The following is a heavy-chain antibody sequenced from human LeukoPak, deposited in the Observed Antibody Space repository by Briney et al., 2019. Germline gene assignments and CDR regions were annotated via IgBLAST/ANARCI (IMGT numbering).Heavy chain of an antibody. V-gene: IGHV4-61*02. CDR2: IYTSGST. CDR1: GGSISSGSYY. CDR3: ARYERSYSGSYSDAFDI. D-gene: IGHD1-26*01. Sequence: PSETLSLTCTVSGGSISSGSYYWSWIRQPAGKGLEWIGRIYTSGSTNYNPSLKSRVTISVDTSENQFSLKLSSVTAADTAVYYCARYERSYSGSYSDAFDIWGQGTMVTVSS. J-gene: IGHJ3*02.